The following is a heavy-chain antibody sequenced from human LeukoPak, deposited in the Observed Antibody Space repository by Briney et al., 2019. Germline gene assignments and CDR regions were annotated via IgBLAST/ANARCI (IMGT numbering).Heavy chain of an antibody. J-gene: IGHJ4*02. CDR2: IIVSGTT. Sequence: PGGSLRLSCAASGFTLSSFSMTWVRQAPGKGLEWVSSIIVSGTTYYADSVKGRFTISRDSFRGTLFLQMDSLRVEDTAVHFCAKGSVGNADFASWGQGALVTVSS. CDR1: GFTLSSFS. V-gene: IGHV3-23*01. D-gene: IGHD6-25*01. CDR3: AKGSVGNADFAS.